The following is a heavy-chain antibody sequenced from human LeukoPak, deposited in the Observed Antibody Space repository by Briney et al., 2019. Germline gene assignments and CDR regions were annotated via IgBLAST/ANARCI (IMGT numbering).Heavy chain of an antibody. D-gene: IGHD3-10*01. CDR3: ASYLLWFGELLN. J-gene: IGHJ4*02. Sequence: PGGSLRLSCAASGFTFSSYSMNWVRQAPGKGLEWVSSISSSSSYIYYADSVKGRFTISRDNAKNSLYLQMNSLRAEDTAVYYRASYLLWFGELLNWGQGTLVTVSS. CDR1: GFTFSSYS. CDR2: ISSSSSYI. V-gene: IGHV3-21*04.